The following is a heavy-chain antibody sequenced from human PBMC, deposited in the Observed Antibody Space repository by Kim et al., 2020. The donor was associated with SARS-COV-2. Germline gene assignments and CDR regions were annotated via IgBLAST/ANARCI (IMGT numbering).Heavy chain of an antibody. CDR2: IYSSGST. CDR1: GSSIRNYY. V-gene: IGHV4-4*07. CDR3: ARDSVAPNNWFDP. Sequence: SETLSLTCTVSGSSIRNYYWNWARQPAGKGLEWIGRIYSSGSTNYNPSLLSRVTMSVDTSKNQFSLRLTSVTAADTAVYYCARDSVAPNNWFDPWGQGTLVTVSS. J-gene: IGHJ5*02. D-gene: IGHD2-21*01.